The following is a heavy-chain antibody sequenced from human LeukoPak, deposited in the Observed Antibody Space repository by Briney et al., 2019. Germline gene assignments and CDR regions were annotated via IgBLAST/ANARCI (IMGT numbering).Heavy chain of an antibody. CDR2: IYWNDDK. V-gene: IGHV2-5*01. Sequence: SGPTLVKPTQTLTLTCTLSGFSLSTTRVGVSWIRQPPGKALEWLALIYWNDDKRYSPSLKSRLTIIKDTSKNQVVLIMTNMDPVDTATYYCARDRMGIGFDPWGQGTLVTVSS. CDR1: GFSLSTTRVG. CDR3: ARDRMGIGFDP. J-gene: IGHJ5*02. D-gene: IGHD1-26*01.